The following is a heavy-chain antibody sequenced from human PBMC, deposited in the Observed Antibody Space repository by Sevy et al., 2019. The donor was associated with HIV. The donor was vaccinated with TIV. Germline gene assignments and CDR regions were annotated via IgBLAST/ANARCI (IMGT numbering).Heavy chain of an antibody. CDR3: AKDGGGWNQPFDY. J-gene: IGHJ4*02. CDR2: ISGSGGST. V-gene: IGHV3-23*01. Sequence: GGSLRLSCAASGFTFSSYAMSWVRQAPGKGLEWVSAISGSGGSTYYADSVKGRFPISRDNSKNTLYLQMNSLRAEDTAVYYCAKDGGGWNQPFDYWGQGTLVTVSS. CDR1: GFTFSSYA. D-gene: IGHD3-16*01.